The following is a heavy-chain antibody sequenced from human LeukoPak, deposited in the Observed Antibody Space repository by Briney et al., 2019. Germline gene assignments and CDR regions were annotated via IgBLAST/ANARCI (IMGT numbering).Heavy chain of an antibody. V-gene: IGHV3-48*03. CDR2: ISSSTSTI. Sequence: PGGSLRLSCAASGFTFSSYEMNWVRQAPGKRLEWVSYISSSTSTIYYADSVKGRFTISRDNAKNSLYLQMNSLRAEDTAVYYCARDGGWGALYYFDYWGQGTLVTVSS. CDR1: GFTFSSYE. D-gene: IGHD3-16*01. CDR3: ARDGGWGALYYFDY. J-gene: IGHJ4*02.